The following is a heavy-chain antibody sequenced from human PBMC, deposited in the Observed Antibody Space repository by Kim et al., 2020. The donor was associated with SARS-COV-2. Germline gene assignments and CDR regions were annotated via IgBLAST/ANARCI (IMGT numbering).Heavy chain of an antibody. D-gene: IGHD6-19*01. V-gene: IGHV4-59*01. CDR1: GGSISSYY. Sequence: SETLSLTCTVSGGSISSYYWSWNRQPPGKGLEWIGYIYNSGRANYNPSLKSRVTISVDTSKNQFSLKLSSVTAADTAVYYCARDQGYSSAYFDYWGQGTLVTVSS. CDR3: ARDQGYSSAYFDY. J-gene: IGHJ4*02. CDR2: IYNSGRA.